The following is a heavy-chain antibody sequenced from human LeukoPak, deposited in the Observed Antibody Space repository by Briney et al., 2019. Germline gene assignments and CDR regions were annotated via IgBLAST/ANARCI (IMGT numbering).Heavy chain of an antibody. V-gene: IGHV4-38-2*02. CDR2: IYHSGST. CDR1: GYSISSGYC. J-gene: IGHJ4*02. Sequence: KPSETLSLTCTVSGYSISSGYCWGWIRPPPGKGLEWIGSIYHSGSTYYNPSLKCRVTISVDTSKNQFSLKLSSVTAADTAVYYCARVEDYGDRLPYYFDYWGQGTLVTVSS. CDR3: ARVEDYGDRLPYYFDY. D-gene: IGHD4-17*01.